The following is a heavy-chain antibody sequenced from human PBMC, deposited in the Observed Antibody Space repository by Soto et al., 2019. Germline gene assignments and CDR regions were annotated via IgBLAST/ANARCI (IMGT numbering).Heavy chain of an antibody. CDR2: IFSNDEK. D-gene: IGHD3-9*01. V-gene: IGHV2-26*01. Sequence: SGPTLVNPTETLRLTCTVSGFSLSNARMGVSWIRQPPGKALEWLAHIFSNDEKSYSTSLKSRLTISKDTSKSQVVLTMTNMDPVDTATYYCAQVDYDILTGYGMDVWGQGTTVTVSS. CDR1: GFSLSNARMG. J-gene: IGHJ6*02. CDR3: AQVDYDILTGYGMDV.